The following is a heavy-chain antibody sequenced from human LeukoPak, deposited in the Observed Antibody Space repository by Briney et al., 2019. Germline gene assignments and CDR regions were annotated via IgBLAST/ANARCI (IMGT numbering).Heavy chain of an antibody. Sequence: PSETLSLTCAVYGGSFSGYYWSWIRQPPGKGLEWVGEINHSGSTNYNPSLKSRVTISVDTSKNQFSLKLSSVTAADTAVYYCARRIYDYVWGRGNWFDPWGQGTLVTVSS. V-gene: IGHV4-34*01. CDR1: GGSFSGYY. CDR2: INHSGST. J-gene: IGHJ5*02. CDR3: ARRIYDYVWGRGNWFDP. D-gene: IGHD3-16*01.